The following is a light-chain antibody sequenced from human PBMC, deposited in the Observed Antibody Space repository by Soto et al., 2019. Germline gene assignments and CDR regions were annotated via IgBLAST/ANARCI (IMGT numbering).Light chain of an antibody. V-gene: IGKV3-15*01. CDR2: DTS. J-gene: IGKJ4*01. Sequence: DIVLTQSPATLSASPGKRATLSCRASQSVSSNLAWYQHKPGQAPRLLIYDTSTRAIDIPASFSGSGSGTVFTLTISSLQLGVVAVYYCKHYNTWPHMLAFGGGTKVEI. CDR1: QSVSSN. CDR3: KHYNTWPHMLA.